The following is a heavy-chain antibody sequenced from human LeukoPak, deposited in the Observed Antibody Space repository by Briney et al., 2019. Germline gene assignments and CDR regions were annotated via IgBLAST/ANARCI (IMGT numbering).Heavy chain of an antibody. J-gene: IGHJ3*02. V-gene: IGHV4-34*01. CDR3: ARIACSGGSCYSQRGAFDI. CDR2: IYYSGST. D-gene: IGHD2-15*01. CDR1: GGSFSGYY. Sequence: SETLSLTCAVYGGSFSGYYWSWIRQPPGRGLEWIGTIYYSGSTYYNPSLKSRVTISVDTSKNHFSLKLTSVTAADTAVYYCARIACSGGSCYSQRGAFDIWGQGTMVTVSS.